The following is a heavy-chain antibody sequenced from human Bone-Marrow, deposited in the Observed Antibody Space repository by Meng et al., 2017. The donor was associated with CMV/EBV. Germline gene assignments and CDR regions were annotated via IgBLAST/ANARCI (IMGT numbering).Heavy chain of an antibody. CDR2: IYPGDSDT. Sequence: GGSLRLSCQGSGYSFSTYWIGWVRQMPGKGLEWMGIIYPGDSDTRYSPSFQGQVTISADRSISTAYLQWSSLKASDTAMYYCAKIKYSSSPSLDYWGQGTLVTVSS. J-gene: IGHJ4*02. CDR1: GYSFSTYW. D-gene: IGHD6-6*01. V-gene: IGHV5-51*01. CDR3: AKIKYSSSPSLDY.